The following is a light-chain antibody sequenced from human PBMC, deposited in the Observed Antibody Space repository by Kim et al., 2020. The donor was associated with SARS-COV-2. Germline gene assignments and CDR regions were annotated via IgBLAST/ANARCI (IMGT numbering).Light chain of an antibody. Sequence: DIQMTQSPSSLSASVGDRVTITCRASQLINNYLAWFQQKPGKAPKSLIYAASNLESGVPSRFSGSGSGTDFTLTITSLQPEDFAVYYCQLYNSYPWTFGQGTKVDIK. CDR3: QLYNSYPWT. CDR2: AAS. V-gene: IGKV1-16*01. CDR1: QLINNY. J-gene: IGKJ1*01.